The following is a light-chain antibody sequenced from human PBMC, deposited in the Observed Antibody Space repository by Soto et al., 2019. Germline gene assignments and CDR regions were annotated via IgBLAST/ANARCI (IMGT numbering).Light chain of an antibody. Sequence: SYELTQPPSVSVSPGQTASITCSGDKLGDKYACWYQQKPGQSPVLVIYRDSKRPSGIPERFSGSNSGNTATLTISGTQAMDEADYYCQAWVMGVFGGGTKLTVL. V-gene: IGLV3-1*01. CDR2: RDS. CDR3: QAWVMGV. J-gene: IGLJ2*01. CDR1: KLGDKY.